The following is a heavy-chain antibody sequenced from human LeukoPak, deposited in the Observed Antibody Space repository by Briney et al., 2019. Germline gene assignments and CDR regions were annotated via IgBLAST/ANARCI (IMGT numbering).Heavy chain of an antibody. D-gene: IGHD3-3*01. CDR3: AKDKAPSITIFGVIDY. J-gene: IGHJ4*02. Sequence: GALRLSCAASGFTFSSYAMSWVRQAPGKGLEWVSAISGSGGSTYYADSVKGRFTISRDNSKNTLYLQMNSLRAEDTAVYYCAKDKAPSITIFGVIDYWGQGTLVTVSS. CDR2: ISGSGGST. CDR1: GFTFSSYA. V-gene: IGHV3-23*01.